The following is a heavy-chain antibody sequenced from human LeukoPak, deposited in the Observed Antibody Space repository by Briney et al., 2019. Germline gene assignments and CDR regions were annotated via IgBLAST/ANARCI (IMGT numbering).Heavy chain of an antibody. D-gene: IGHD5-24*01. CDR1: GFTFSSYG. J-gene: IGHJ4*02. CDR2: ISYDGSNK. Sequence: GGSLRLSCAASGFTFSSYGMHWVRQAPGKGLEWVAVISYDGSNKYYADSVKGRFTISRDNSKNTLYLQMNSLRAEDTAVYYCAKSGGWLQYYFDYWGQGTLVTASS. CDR3: AKSGGWLQYYFDY. V-gene: IGHV3-30*18.